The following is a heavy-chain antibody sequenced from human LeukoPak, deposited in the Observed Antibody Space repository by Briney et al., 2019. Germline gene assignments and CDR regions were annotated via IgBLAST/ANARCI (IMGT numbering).Heavy chain of an antibody. CDR2: MNPNSGNT. V-gene: IGHV1-8*01. Sequence: ASVKVSCKASGYTFTTYDINWVRQATGQGLEWMGWMNPNSGNTGHAQKFQGRVTITRDTSASTAYMELSSLRSEDTAVYYCARGRCVGSTNCYYFDSWGQGTLVTVSS. CDR1: GYTFTTYD. D-gene: IGHD2-2*01. J-gene: IGHJ4*02. CDR3: ARGRCVGSTNCYYFDS.